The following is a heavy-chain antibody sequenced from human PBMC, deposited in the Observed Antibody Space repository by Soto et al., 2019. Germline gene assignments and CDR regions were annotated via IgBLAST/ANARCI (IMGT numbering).Heavy chain of an antibody. CDR3: ARVIGLRYYYDSSGFTSGMDV. Sequence: GASVKVSCKAIGYSFTSHYMHWVRQAPGQGLEWMGRIIPILGIATYAQKFQGRVTITADKSTSTAYMELSSLRSEDTAVYYCARVIGLRYYYDSSGFTSGMDVWGQGTTVTVSS. CDR2: IIPILGIA. CDR1: GYSFTSHY. D-gene: IGHD3-22*01. J-gene: IGHJ6*02. V-gene: IGHV1-69*04.